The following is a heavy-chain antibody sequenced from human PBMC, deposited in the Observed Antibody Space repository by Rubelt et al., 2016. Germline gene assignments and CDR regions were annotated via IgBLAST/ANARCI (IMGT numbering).Heavy chain of an antibody. V-gene: IGHV1-18*01. CDR1: GYTFTSYG. Sequence: QVQLVQSGAEVKKPGASGKVSCKASGYTFTSYGISWVRQAPGQGLEWMGWISAYNGNTNYAQKLQGRVTMTTDTSTSTAYMELMSLRSDDTAVYYCSRDRTWLVPGLDAFDIWGQGTMVTVSS. CDR3: SRDRTWLVPGLDAFDI. D-gene: IGHD6-19*01. CDR2: ISAYNGNT. J-gene: IGHJ3*02.